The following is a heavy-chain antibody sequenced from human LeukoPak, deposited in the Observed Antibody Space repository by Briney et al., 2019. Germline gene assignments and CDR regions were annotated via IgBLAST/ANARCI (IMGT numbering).Heavy chain of an antibody. CDR2: ISGSGGST. CDR3: AKTRGSGPFDY. J-gene: IGHJ4*02. CDR1: GFTFSSYG. Sequence: GGSLRLSCAASGFTFSSYGMSWVRQDPGKGLEWVSAISGSGGSTYYADSVKGRFTISRDNSKNTLYLQMNNLRAEDTAVYYCAKTRGSGPFDYWGQGTLVTVSS. V-gene: IGHV3-23*01. D-gene: IGHD3-10*01.